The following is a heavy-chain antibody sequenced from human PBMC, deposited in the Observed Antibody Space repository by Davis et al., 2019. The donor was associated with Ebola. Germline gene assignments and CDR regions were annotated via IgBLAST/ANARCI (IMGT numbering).Heavy chain of an antibody. D-gene: IGHD6-19*01. J-gene: IGHJ4*02. Sequence: PGGSLRLSCAASGFTFSSYSMNWVRQAPGRGLEWVSYISSSSTTKYYADSVKGRFTISRDNAKNSLYLQMNSLRAEDTAVYYCAKGLGSSGWYYFDYWGQGTLVTVSS. CDR1: GFTFSSYS. CDR3: AKGLGSSGWYYFDY. V-gene: IGHV3-48*04. CDR2: ISSSSTTK.